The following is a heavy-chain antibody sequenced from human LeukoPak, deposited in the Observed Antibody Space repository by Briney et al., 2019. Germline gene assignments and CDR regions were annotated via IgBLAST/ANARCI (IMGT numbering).Heavy chain of an antibody. CDR1: GLTFSDYY. CDR2: ISSSSATI. D-gene: IGHD2-15*01. CDR3: ASVCDGSCSVPNYFDY. Sequence: GGSLRLSCAASGLTFSDYYMSWVRQAPGKGLEWVSYISSSSATIYYADSVKGRFTISRDNAKNSLYLQMNSLRAEDTAVYYCASVCDGSCSVPNYFDYWGQGTLVTVSS. J-gene: IGHJ4*02. V-gene: IGHV3-11*04.